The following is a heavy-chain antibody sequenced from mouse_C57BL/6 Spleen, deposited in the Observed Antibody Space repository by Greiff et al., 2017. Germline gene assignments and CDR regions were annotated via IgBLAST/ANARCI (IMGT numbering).Heavy chain of an antibody. CDR2: INYDGSST. CDR1: GFTFSDYY. J-gene: IGHJ1*03. Sequence: EVKLMESEGGLVQPGSSMKLSCTASGFTFSDYYMAWVRQVPEKGLEWVANINYDGSSTYYLDSLKSRFIISRDNAKNILYLQMSSLKSEDTATYYCARGGALRYFDVWGTGTTVTVSS. V-gene: IGHV5-16*01. D-gene: IGHD2-10*01. CDR3: ARGGALRYFDV.